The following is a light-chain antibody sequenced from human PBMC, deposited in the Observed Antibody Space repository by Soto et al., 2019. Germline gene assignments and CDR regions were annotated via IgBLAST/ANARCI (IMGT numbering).Light chain of an antibody. CDR2: DVS. V-gene: IGLV2-11*01. Sequence: QRALNPPRPVSGSPGRAVTLFYTGTSSDVGGYNYVSWYQQHPGKAPKLTIYDVSKRPSGVPDRFSGSKSGNTASLTISGLQAEDEADYYCCSYAGSYTLVFGTGTKVTVL. CDR3: CSYAGSYTLV. J-gene: IGLJ1*01. CDR1: SSDVGGYNY.